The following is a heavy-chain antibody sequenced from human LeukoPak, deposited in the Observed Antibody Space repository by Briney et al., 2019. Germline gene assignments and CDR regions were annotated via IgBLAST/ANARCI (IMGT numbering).Heavy chain of an antibody. CDR3: AREQVRGVIIAHNWFDP. Sequence: PGGFLRLSCAASGFRFDDCAMAWVRQAPGKGLEWVSYISSSGSTIYYADSVKGRFTISRDNAKNSLYLQMNSLRAEDTAVYYCAREQVRGVIIAHNWFDPWGQGTLVTVSS. CDR1: GFRFDDCA. D-gene: IGHD3-10*01. V-gene: IGHV3-48*03. CDR2: ISSSGSTI. J-gene: IGHJ5*02.